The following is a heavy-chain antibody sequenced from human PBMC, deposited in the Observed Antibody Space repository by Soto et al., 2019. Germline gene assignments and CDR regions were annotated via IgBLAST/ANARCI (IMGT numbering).Heavy chain of an antibody. J-gene: IGHJ4*02. CDR1: GFSFDDYA. CDR3: AKGSWYYYDRSGYLDS. Sequence: EVQLVESGGGLVQPGRSLRLSCAASGFSFDDYAIHWVRQAPGKGLEWVSGISWNSGNIGYADSVKGRFTISRDNAKNSLHLQMNSLRAEDTALYYCAKGSWYYYDRSGYLDSWGQGTLVTVSS. CDR2: ISWNSGNI. V-gene: IGHV3-9*01. D-gene: IGHD3-22*01.